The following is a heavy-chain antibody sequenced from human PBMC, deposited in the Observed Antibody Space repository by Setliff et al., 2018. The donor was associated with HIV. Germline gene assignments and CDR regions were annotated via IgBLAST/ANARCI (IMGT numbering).Heavy chain of an antibody. D-gene: IGHD3-10*01. V-gene: IGHV1-3*01. CDR2: INVGNGDT. CDR1: GYTFTTYS. J-gene: IGHJ4*02. Sequence: ASVKVSCKASGYTFTTYSLPWVRQAPGHSLEWMGWINVGNGDTKYSPELQGRISITRDTSANTAYMELSSLRSDDTAVYFCARGALLAVFDFDHWGQGTQVTVSS. CDR3: ARGALLAVFDFDH.